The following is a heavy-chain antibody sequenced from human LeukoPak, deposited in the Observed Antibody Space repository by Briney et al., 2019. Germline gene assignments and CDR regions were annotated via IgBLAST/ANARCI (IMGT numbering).Heavy chain of an antibody. CDR1: GGSISSSSYY. Sequence: PSETLSLTCTVSGGSISSSSYYWSWIRQPPGKGLEWIGEINHSGSTNYNPSLKSRVTISVDTSKNQFSLKLSSVTAADTAVYYCARGHGDLSYWGQGTLVTVSS. J-gene: IGHJ4*02. CDR3: ARGHGDLSY. CDR2: INHSGST. D-gene: IGHD3-10*01. V-gene: IGHV4-39*07.